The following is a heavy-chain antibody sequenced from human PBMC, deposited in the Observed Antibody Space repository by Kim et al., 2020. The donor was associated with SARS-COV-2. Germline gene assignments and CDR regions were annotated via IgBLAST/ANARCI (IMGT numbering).Heavy chain of an antibody. CDR2: ISGSGGST. CDR1: GFTFSSYA. Sequence: GGSLRLSCAASGFTFSSYAMSWVRQAPGKGLEWVSAISGSGGSTYYADSVKGRFTISRDNSKNTLYLQMNSLRAEDTAVYYCAKIRGVRGVKSMGVDYWGQGSLVTVSS. D-gene: IGHD3-10*01. CDR3: AKIRGVRGVKSMGVDY. J-gene: IGHJ4*02. V-gene: IGHV3-23*01.